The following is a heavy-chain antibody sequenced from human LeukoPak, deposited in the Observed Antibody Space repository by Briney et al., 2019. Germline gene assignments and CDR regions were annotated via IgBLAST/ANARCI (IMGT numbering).Heavy chain of an antibody. CDR3: ARASYNDY. Sequence: ASGKVSCKASGYTFTGSYMHWVRQAPGQGLEWMGWINPNSGGTNYEQNFQGRVTMTRDTSISTAYMELSSLRSDDTAVYYCARASYNDYWGQGTLVTVSS. CDR1: GYTFTGSY. V-gene: IGHV1-2*02. CDR2: INPNSGGT. J-gene: IGHJ4*02. D-gene: IGHD1-1*01.